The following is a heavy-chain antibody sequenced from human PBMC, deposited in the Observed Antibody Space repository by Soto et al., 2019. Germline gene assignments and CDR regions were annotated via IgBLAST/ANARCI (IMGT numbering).Heavy chain of an antibody. CDR2: IYRGGTT. J-gene: IGHJ3*02. D-gene: IGHD2-21*02. CDR3: ARANDFNAFDI. Sequence: GGSMRLSCVASGFSVNSGYMNWVRQAPGKGPQWVSVIYRGGTTYQPDSVKGRFTISRDDSKNALYLQMNSLRPEDTAVYYCARANDFNAFDIWGPGTMDTVSS. CDR1: GFSVNSGY. V-gene: IGHV3-53*05.